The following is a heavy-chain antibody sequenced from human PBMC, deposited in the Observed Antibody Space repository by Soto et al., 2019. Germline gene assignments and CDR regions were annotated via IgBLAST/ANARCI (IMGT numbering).Heavy chain of an antibody. CDR2: IDPRSGGT. V-gene: IGHV1-2*02. CDR3: ATDDYGIFPY. CDR1: GYPFTTYY. Sequence: HVQLVQSGTEVQKPGASVRVSCMVSGYPFTTYYIHWVRQAPGQGLEWMGWIDPRSGGTVYEQKFQGRVTMTRDTSISTVYMDLSGLTSDDTDLYYCATDDYGIFPYWGQGSLVTVSS. J-gene: IGHJ4*02. D-gene: IGHD3-10*01.